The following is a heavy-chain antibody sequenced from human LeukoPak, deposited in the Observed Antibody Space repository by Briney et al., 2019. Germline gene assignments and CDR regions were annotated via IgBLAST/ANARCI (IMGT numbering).Heavy chain of an antibody. V-gene: IGHV3-43*02. J-gene: IGHJ3*02. CDR1: GFTFDDYA. Sequence: PTGSLRLSCAASGFTFDDYAMHWVRQAPGKGLEWVSLLSGDGGSTFYADSVKGRFTISRDNTKDSLYLQMNSLRTEDTALYYCAKPQDIVVGPADPAFDIWGQGTMVTVSS. D-gene: IGHD2-2*01. CDR3: AKPQDIVVGPADPAFDI. CDR2: LSGDGGST.